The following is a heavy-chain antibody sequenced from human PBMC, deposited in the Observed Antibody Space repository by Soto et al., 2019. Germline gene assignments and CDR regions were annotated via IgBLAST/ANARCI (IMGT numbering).Heavy chain of an antibody. D-gene: IGHD6-6*01. V-gene: IGHV4-59*11. Sequence: QVHLQESGPGLVKPSETLSLTCIVSGGPISSHYWSWIRQPPGNGLEWIGFIHYSGSTNYSPSLTSRVTMSLDTSKNQFSLNLSSVTAADTAVYYCARRDYSTSSLGPFDFWGQGILVTVSS. CDR3: ARRDYSTSSLGPFDF. CDR1: GGPISSHY. J-gene: IGHJ4*02. CDR2: IHYSGST.